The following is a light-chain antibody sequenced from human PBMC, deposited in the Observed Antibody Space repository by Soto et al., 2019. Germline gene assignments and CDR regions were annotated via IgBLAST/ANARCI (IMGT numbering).Light chain of an antibody. CDR3: QQYGSFLG. V-gene: IGKV3-20*01. J-gene: IGKJ3*01. CDR2: GAS. CDR1: QSVSSSY. Sequence: EIVLTQSPGTLSLSPGERATLSCRASQSVSSSYLAWYQQKPGQAPRLLIYGASSSATGIPDRFSGSGSGTDFTLTISRLEAEDFAVYYSQQYGSFLGFGPGTKVDIK.